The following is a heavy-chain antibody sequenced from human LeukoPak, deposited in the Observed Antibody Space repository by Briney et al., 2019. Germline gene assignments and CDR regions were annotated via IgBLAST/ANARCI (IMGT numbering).Heavy chain of an antibody. CDR3: ARGARDCSSTSCYFGNWFDP. V-gene: IGHV4-34*01. Sequence: SETLSLTCAVYGGSFSGYYWSWIRQPPGKGLEWIGEINHSGSTNYNPSLKSRVTISVDTSKNQFSLKLSSVTAADTDVYYCARGARDCSSTSCYFGNWFDPWGQGTLVTVSS. CDR1: GGSFSGYY. CDR2: INHSGST. J-gene: IGHJ5*02. D-gene: IGHD2-2*01.